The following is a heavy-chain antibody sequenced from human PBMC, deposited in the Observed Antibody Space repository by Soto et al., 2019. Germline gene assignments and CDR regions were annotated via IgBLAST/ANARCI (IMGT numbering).Heavy chain of an antibody. CDR1: GGSISSYY. V-gene: IGHV4-59*08. CDR2: IYNSGST. D-gene: IGHD4-17*01. Sequence: SETLSLTCTVSGGSISSYYWRTIRQPPGKGIEWKGNIYNSGSTNYIPSLKSRVTISVDTSKILFSLKLSSVTAADTALYYCARTYGDYVFTNWFDPWGQGTLVTVSS. CDR3: ARTYGDYVFTNWFDP. J-gene: IGHJ5*02.